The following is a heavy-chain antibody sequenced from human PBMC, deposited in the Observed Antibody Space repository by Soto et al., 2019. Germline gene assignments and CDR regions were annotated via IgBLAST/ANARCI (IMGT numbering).Heavy chain of an antibody. J-gene: IGHJ4*02. CDR3: ARGLDPNYYGSGSYYMYFDY. CDR2: IYYSGST. V-gene: IGHV4-31*03. CDR1: GGSISSGGYY. D-gene: IGHD3-10*01. Sequence: PSETLSLTCTVSGGSISSGGYYWSWIRQHPGKGLEWIGYIYYSGSTYYNPSLKSRVTISVDTSKNQFSLKLSSVTAADTAVYYCARGLDPNYYGSGSYYMYFDYWGQGTLVTV.